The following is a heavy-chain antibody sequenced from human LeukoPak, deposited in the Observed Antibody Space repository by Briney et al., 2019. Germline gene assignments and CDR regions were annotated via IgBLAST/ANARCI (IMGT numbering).Heavy chain of an antibody. V-gene: IGHV3-30*18. CDR2: ISYDGSDK. D-gene: IGHD3-10*01. CDR1: GFTFSNYG. J-gene: IGHJ4*02. CDR3: AKASRAYYYGSGTYYDH. Sequence: GGSLRLSCAASGFTFSNYGMHWVRQAPGKGLEWVAVISYDGSDKWYADSVKGRFTISRDNSKNTLDLQMNSVRAEDTAVYYCAKASRAYYYGSGTYYDHWGQGTLVTVSS.